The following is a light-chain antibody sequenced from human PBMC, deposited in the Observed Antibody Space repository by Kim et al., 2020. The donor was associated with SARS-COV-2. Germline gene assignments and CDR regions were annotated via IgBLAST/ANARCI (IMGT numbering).Light chain of an antibody. CDR2: AAS. CDR3: QQANSLPAT. J-gene: IGKJ4*01. CDR1: QDISSR. Sequence: DIQMTQSPSSVSASVGDRVTITCRASQDISSRLAWYQQIPGKAPKLLIYAASSLQSGVPSRFSGSGSGTDFTLSISSLQPEDFATYDCQQANSLPATFGGGTKVDIK. V-gene: IGKV1D-12*01.